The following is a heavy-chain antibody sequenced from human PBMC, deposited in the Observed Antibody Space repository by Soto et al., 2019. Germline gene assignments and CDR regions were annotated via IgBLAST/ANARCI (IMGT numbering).Heavy chain of an antibody. D-gene: IGHD1-26*01. CDR2: INPNSGGT. V-gene: IGHV1-2*02. CDR1: GYTFTGYY. J-gene: IGHJ6*02. Sequence: QVQLLQSGAEVKKPGASVKVSCKASGYTFTGYYMHWVRQAPGQGLEWMGWINPNSGGTNYAQKLEGRVTMTTDTSISTACRELRRLRSADTAVYYCARTFGATTWYCYCYGMDVWGQRPTVTVSS. CDR3: ARTFGATTWYCYCYGMDV.